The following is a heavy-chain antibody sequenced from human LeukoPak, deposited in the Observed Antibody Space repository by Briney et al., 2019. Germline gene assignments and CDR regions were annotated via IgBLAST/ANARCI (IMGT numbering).Heavy chain of an antibody. Sequence: GASVKVSCKASGYTFTSYYMHWVRQAPGQGLEWMGIINPSGGSTSYAQKFQGRVTMTRDMSTSTVYMELSSLRSEDTAVYYCARDLYSGYDLGYYYYYMDVWGEGTTVTVSS. CDR2: INPSGGST. V-gene: IGHV1-46*01. J-gene: IGHJ6*03. CDR3: ARDLYSGYDLGYYYYYMDV. D-gene: IGHD5-12*01. CDR1: GYTFTSYY.